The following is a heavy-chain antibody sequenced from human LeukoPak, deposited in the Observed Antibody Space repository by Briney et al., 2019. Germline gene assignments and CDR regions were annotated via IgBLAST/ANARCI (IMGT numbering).Heavy chain of an antibody. CDR1: GGSLSSHY. Sequence: PSETLSLTCPVSGGSLSSHYWSWIRQPPGKGLEWIGYIYYSGSTNYNPSLKSRVTISVDTSKNQFSLKLSSVTAADTAVYYCARSLTTVTYGGRFDYWGQGTLVTVSS. D-gene: IGHD4-17*01. V-gene: IGHV4-59*11. CDR3: ARSLTTVTYGGRFDY. CDR2: IYYSGST. J-gene: IGHJ4*02.